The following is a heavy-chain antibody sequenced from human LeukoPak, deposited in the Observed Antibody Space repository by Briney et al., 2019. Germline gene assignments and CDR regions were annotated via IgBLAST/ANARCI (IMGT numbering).Heavy chain of an antibody. J-gene: IGHJ4*02. D-gene: IGHD6-13*01. CDR3: ARDRAAADGFDY. V-gene: IGHV1-2*02. CDR1: GYTFTGYY. CDR2: INPNSGGT. Sequence: ALVKVSCKASGYTFTGYYMHWVRQAPGQGLEWMGWINPNSGGTNYAQKFQGRVTMTRDTSISTAYMELSRLRSDDTAVYYCARDRAAADGFDYWGQGTLVTVSS.